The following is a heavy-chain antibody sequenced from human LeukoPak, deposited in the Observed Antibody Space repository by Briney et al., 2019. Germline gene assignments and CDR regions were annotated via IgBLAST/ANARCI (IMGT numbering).Heavy chain of an antibody. CDR1: GFTFSSYA. V-gene: IGHV3-23*01. Sequence: GGSLRLSCAASGFTFSSYAMSWVRQAPGKGLEWVSTISGSGGSTYYADSVKGRFTISRDNSKNTLYLQMNSLRAEVTAVYYCAKGTTSGYYYGTFDFWGQGTLLTVSS. CDR2: ISGSGGST. J-gene: IGHJ4*02. CDR3: AKGTTSGYYYGTFDF. D-gene: IGHD3-22*01.